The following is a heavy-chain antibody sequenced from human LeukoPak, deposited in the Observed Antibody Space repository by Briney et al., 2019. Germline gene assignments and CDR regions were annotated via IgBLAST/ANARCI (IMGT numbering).Heavy chain of an antibody. CDR3: ATPRDLTGDEGIDY. Sequence: ASVNVSCKPSGYTFTGYYMHWVRQAPGQGLEWMGWINPNSGGTNYAQKFQGRVTMTRDTSISTAYMELSRLRSDDTAVYYCATPRDLTGDEGIDYWGQGTLVTVSS. CDR1: GYTFTGYY. D-gene: IGHD7-27*01. V-gene: IGHV1-2*02. J-gene: IGHJ4*02. CDR2: INPNSGGT.